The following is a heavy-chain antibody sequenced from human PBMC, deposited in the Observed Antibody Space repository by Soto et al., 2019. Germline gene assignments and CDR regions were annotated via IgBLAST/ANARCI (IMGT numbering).Heavy chain of an antibody. CDR2: INHSGST. J-gene: IGHJ4*02. V-gene: IGHV4-34*01. CDR3: ARDLYYYDSSGMFH. D-gene: IGHD3-22*01. CDR1: GGSFSGYY. Sequence: SETLSLTCAVYGGSFSGYYWSWIRQPPGKGLEWIGEINHSGSTNYNPSLKSRVTISVDTSKNQFSLKLSSVTAADTAVYYCARDLYYYDSSGMFHWGQGTLVTVSS.